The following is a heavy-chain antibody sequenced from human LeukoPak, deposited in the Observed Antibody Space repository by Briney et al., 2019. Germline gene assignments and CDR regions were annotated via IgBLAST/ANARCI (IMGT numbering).Heavy chain of an antibody. CDR2: IWSRPNSYAT. CDR1: GFTFSGSA. CDR3: TRLADGSGKFDL. Sequence: GGSLKLSCAASGFTFSGSAMHWVRQASGKELEWIGRIWSRPNSYATAYAASVKGRFIISRDDSINTAYLQMNSLKTEDTALYYCTRLADGSGKFDLWGQGTPVTVSS. J-gene: IGHJ5*02. D-gene: IGHD3-10*01. V-gene: IGHV3-73*01.